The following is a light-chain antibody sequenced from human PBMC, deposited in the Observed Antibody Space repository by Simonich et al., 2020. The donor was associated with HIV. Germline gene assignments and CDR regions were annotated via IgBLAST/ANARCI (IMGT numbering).Light chain of an antibody. Sequence: DIMMTQSPDSLAVSLGERATINCKSSQSILYSSNNNNYLTGYQQKPGQPPKLLIYWASTRESGVHDRFSGSGSGTDFTLTISSLQAEDLAVYYCQQYYDTPYTFGQGTKLEIK. CDR2: WAS. V-gene: IGKV4-1*01. CDR3: QQYYDTPYT. J-gene: IGKJ2*01. CDR1: QSILYSSNNNNY.